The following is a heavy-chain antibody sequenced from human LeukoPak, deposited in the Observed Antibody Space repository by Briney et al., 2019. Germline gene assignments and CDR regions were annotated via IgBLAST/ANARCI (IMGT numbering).Heavy chain of an antibody. CDR1: GGTFSSYA. D-gene: IGHD4-23*01. CDR2: IISIFGTA. J-gene: IGHJ4*02. Sequence: SVTVSCKASGGTFSSYAISWVRQAPRQGLEWMGGIISIFGTANYAQNFQDRVTITADESTSTAYMELSSLRSEDTAVYYCARDPPTTVVTPGDYWGQGTLVTVSS. CDR3: ARDPPTTVVTPGDY. V-gene: IGHV1-69*01.